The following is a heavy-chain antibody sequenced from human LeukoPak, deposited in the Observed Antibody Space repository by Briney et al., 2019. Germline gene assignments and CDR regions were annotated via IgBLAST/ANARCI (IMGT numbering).Heavy chain of an antibody. V-gene: IGHV3-66*01. D-gene: IGHD3-22*01. J-gene: IGHJ4*02. CDR1: GFTVTTNY. CDR3: VRDLVDDSSRLVDY. Sequence: PGGSLRLSCAASGFTVTTNYMSWVRQAPGKGLEWVSVIFSGGDTYYADSVEGRFTISRDSSKNTLYLQMNSLRAEDTAVYYCVRDLVDDSSRLVDYWGQGTLVTVSS. CDR2: IFSGGDT.